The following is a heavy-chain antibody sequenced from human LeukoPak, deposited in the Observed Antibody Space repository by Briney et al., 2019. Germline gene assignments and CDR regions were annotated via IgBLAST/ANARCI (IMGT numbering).Heavy chain of an antibody. D-gene: IGHD3-16*01. J-gene: IGHJ3*02. CDR3: ARDRYDYVWGSPMAFDI. CDR1: GFTFSSYS. Sequence: GGSLRLSCAASGFTFSSYSMNWVRQAPGKGLEWVSYISSSSSTIYYADSVKGRFTISRDNAKNSLYLQMNSLRAEDTAVYYCARDRYDYVWGSPMAFDIWGQGTMVTVSS. V-gene: IGHV3-48*04. CDR2: ISSSSSTI.